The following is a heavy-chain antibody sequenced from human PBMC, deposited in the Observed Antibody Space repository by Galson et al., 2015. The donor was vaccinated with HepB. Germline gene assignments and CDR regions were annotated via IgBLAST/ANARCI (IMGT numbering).Heavy chain of an antibody. CDR1: GYRFTTNW. Sequence: QSGAEVKKPGESLKISCKTSGYRFTTNWIAWVRQTPGKGLEWMGLIYPGASDIRYSPSFQGQVTISADKSITTAYLQWTSLKAAATAMYYCAWGGRYSFFYWGRGTQVTVSA. D-gene: IGHD2-15*01. CDR2: IYPGASDI. V-gene: IGHV5-51*01. CDR3: AWGGRYSFFY. J-gene: IGHJ4*01.